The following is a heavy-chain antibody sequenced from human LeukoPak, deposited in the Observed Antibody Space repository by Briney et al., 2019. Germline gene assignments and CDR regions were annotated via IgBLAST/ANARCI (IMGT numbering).Heavy chain of an antibody. J-gene: IGHJ4*02. V-gene: IGHV3-23*01. CDR1: GFTFSIYD. CDR3: AKVGHCPTTSCF. Sequence: PGGSLRLSCAASGFTFSIYDMSWVRQAPGEGLEWVSATRGSGDGYGTYYADSVKGRFTISRDNSKNTLYLQMKSLRAEDTAVYYCAKVGHCPTTSCFWGQGTLVTVSS. D-gene: IGHD2-2*01. CDR2: TRGSGDGYGT.